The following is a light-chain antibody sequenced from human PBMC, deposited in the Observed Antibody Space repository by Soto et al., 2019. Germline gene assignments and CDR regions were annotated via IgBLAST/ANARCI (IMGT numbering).Light chain of an antibody. V-gene: IGLV1-40*01. Sequence: QSVLTQPPSVSGAPGQRVTISCTGSSSNIGTGYDVHWYQQLPGTAPKLLIYGNSNRPSGVPDRFSGSKSGTSASLAITGLQAEDEADYYCHVWDSSSDHVVFGGGTKLTVL. CDR1: SSNIGTGYD. J-gene: IGLJ2*01. CDR2: GNS. CDR3: HVWDSSSDHVV.